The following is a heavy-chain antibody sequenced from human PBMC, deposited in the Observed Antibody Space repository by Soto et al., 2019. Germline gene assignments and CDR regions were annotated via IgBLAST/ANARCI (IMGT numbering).Heavy chain of an antibody. CDR3: ATRGSFHDY. CDR1: GYTFTSYG. Sequence: ASLKVNCKSSGYTFTSYGIIWVRQAPGQGLEWMGWISAYNGNTNYAQKLQGRVTMTTDTSTSTAYMELRSLRSDDTAVYYCATRGSFHDYWGQGTLVTVSS. J-gene: IGHJ4*02. D-gene: IGHD1-26*01. CDR2: ISAYNGNT. V-gene: IGHV1-18*04.